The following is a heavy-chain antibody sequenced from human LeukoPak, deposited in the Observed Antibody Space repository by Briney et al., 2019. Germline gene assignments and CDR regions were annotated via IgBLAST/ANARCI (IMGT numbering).Heavy chain of an antibody. CDR1: GGSVSSGSYY. V-gene: IGHV4-61*01. J-gene: IGHJ6*02. D-gene: IGHD6-25*01. Sequence: SETLSLTCTVSGGSVSSGSYYWSWIRQPPGKGLEWIGYIYYSGSTNYNPSLKSRVTISVDTSKNQFSPKLGSVTAADTAVYYCAGEQRLPYYYYGMDVWGQGTTVTVSS. CDR2: IYYSGST. CDR3: AGEQRLPYYYYGMDV.